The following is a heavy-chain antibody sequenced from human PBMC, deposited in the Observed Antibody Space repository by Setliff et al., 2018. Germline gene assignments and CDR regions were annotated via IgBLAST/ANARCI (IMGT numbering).Heavy chain of an antibody. V-gene: IGHV4-61*02. CDR2: IYASGRT. CDR1: GGSVSSSSYY. J-gene: IGHJ4*02. D-gene: IGHD3-16*01. Sequence: SETLSLTCTVPGGSVSSSSYYWNWIRRPAGKGLEWIGRIYASGRTDYNPSLQSRVSISLDTSQSQFSLRLSSVTAADTAVYFCARDYGPNDYWGQGSLVTVSS. CDR3: ARDYGPNDY.